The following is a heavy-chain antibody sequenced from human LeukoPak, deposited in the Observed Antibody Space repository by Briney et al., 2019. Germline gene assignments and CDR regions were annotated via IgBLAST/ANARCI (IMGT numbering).Heavy chain of an antibody. V-gene: IGHV4-61*02. CDR2: ICTSGST. Sequence: SSETLSLTCTVSGGSISSGSYYWSWIRQPAGKGLEWIGRICTSGSTNYNPSLKSRVTISVDTSKNQFSLKLSSVTAADTAVYYCARAVVVTAIHDAFDIWGQGTMVTVSS. CDR3: ARAVVVTAIHDAFDI. J-gene: IGHJ3*02. D-gene: IGHD2-21*02. CDR1: GGSISSGSYY.